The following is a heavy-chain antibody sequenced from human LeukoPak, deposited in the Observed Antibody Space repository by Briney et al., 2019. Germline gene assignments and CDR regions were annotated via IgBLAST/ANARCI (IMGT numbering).Heavy chain of an antibody. D-gene: IGHD1-1*01. CDR1: GFTFSSYW. J-gene: IGHJ4*02. CDR2: IKPDGSVK. Sequence: GGSLRLSCSGFTFSSYWMSWVRQAPGRGLQWVANIKPDGSVKSYADSVKGRFTISGDNSKNSLYLQMNSLRAEDTAVYYCARNGGAGGGYFDYWGQGTLVTVSS. V-gene: IGHV3-7*05. CDR3: ARNGGAGGGYFDY.